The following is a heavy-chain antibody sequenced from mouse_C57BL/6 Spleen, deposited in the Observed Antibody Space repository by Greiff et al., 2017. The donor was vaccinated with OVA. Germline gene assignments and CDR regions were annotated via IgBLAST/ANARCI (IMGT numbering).Heavy chain of an antibody. J-gene: IGHJ2*01. Sequence: VQLQQPGAELVKPGASVKLSCKASGYTFTSYWMQWVKQRPGQGLEWIGEIDPSDSYTNYNQKFKGKATLTVDTSSSTAYMQLSSLTSEDSAVYYCASSLYYGSSWGYFDYWGQGTTLTVSS. D-gene: IGHD1-1*01. V-gene: IGHV1-50*01. CDR3: ASSLYYGSSWGYFDY. CDR1: GYTFTSYW. CDR2: IDPSDSYT.